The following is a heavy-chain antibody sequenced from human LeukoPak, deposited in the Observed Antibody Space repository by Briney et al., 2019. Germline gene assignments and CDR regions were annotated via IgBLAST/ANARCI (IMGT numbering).Heavy chain of an antibody. CDR2: IYYSGST. V-gene: IGHV4-59*05. CDR3: ARLFSSGWYY. Sequence: SETLSLTCTVSGGSISSYYWSWIRQPPGKGLEWIGSIYYSGSTYYNPSLKSRVTISVDTSKNQFSLKLSSVTAADTAVYYCARLFSSGWYYWGQGTLVTVSS. J-gene: IGHJ4*02. D-gene: IGHD6-19*01. CDR1: GGSISSYY.